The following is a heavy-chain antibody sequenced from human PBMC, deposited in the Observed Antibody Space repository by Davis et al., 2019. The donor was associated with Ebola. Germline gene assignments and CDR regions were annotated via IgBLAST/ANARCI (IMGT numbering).Heavy chain of an antibody. CDR1: GFTFSSYG. CDR2: ISYDGRNK. D-gene: IGHD6-19*01. Sequence: PGGSLRLSCAASGFTFSSYGMHWVRQAPGKGLEWVAAISYDGRNKYYADSVKGRFTISRDSSTLYLQMNSLRAEDTAMYYCALRVAGDYWGQGTLVTVSS. CDR3: ALRVAGDY. V-gene: IGHV3-30*03. J-gene: IGHJ4*02.